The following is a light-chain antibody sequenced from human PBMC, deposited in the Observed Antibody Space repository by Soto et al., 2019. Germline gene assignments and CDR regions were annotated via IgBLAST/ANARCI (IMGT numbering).Light chain of an antibody. CDR2: DVS. J-gene: IGLJ2*01. CDR3: SSYTSSSTPVV. V-gene: IGLV2-14*01. CDR1: RSDVGGYNY. Sequence: QSVLTQPASVSGSPGQSITISCTGTRSDVGGYNYVSWYQQHPGKAPNLMIYDVSNRPSGVSNRSSGSKSGNTASLTISGLYAEDEADYYCSSYTSSSTPVVFGGGTKLTVL.